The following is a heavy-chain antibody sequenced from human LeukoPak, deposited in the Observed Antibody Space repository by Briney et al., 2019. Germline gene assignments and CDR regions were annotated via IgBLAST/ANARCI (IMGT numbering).Heavy chain of an antibody. CDR2: LTDSGGTT. J-gene: IGHJ3*02. CDR3: AKKRDAFDI. V-gene: IGHV3-23*01. CDR1: GFTFSSYA. D-gene: IGHD5-24*01. Sequence: GGSLRLSCVASGFTFSSYAMGWVRQAPGKRPEWVSSLTDSGGTTYYVDSVKGRFTISRDDSKNTLYLHMNSLRAEDTAMYYCAKKRDAFDIWGQGTVVAVSS.